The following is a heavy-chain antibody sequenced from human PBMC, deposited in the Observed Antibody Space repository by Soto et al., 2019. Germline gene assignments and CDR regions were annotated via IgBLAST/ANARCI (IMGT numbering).Heavy chain of an antibody. Sequence: SETLSLTCAVYGGSFSGYYWSWIRQPPGKGLEWIGEINHSGSTNYNPSLKSRVTISVDTSKNQFSLRLSSVTATDTAVYFCAIGNPDWFEPWGQGTLVNVS. V-gene: IGHV4-34*01. D-gene: IGHD1-1*01. CDR3: AIGNPDWFEP. CDR1: GGSFSGYY. J-gene: IGHJ5*02. CDR2: INHSGST.